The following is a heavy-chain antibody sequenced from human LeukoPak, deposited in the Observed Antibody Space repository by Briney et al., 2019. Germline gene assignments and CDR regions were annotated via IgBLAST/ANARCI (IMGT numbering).Heavy chain of an antibody. D-gene: IGHD4-17*01. Sequence: PSETLSLTCTVSGGSISSYYWSWIRQPPGKGLEWIGYIYYSGSTNYNPSLKSRVTISVDTSKNQFSLKLSSLTPADTAVYYCARAPVTTDAFDIWGQGTMVTVSS. V-gene: IGHV4-59*13. CDR2: IYYSGST. J-gene: IGHJ3*02. CDR1: GGSISSYY. CDR3: ARAPVTTDAFDI.